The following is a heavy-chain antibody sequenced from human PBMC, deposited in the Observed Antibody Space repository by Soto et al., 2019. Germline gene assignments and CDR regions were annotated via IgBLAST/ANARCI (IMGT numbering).Heavy chain of an antibody. D-gene: IGHD4-17*01. V-gene: IGHV1-8*01. Sequence: QVQLVQSGAEVKKSGASVKVSCKASGYTFTSHDINWVRQATGQGLEWTGWMNPNSGNTGYAQKCQGRVTMTRNTAISTAYMELSSLRSEDTAVYYCARWDYGYYARFDYWGQGTLVTVSS. CDR1: GYTFTSHD. CDR3: ARWDYGYYARFDY. CDR2: MNPNSGNT. J-gene: IGHJ4*02.